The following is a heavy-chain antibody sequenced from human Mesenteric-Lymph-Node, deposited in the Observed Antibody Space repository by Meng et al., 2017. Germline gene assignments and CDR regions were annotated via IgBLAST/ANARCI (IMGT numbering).Heavy chain of an antibody. D-gene: IGHD2-15*01. J-gene: IGHJ4*02. Sequence: QGQLQESGPGLVKPSQTLSLTCTVSGGSISSSFYWSWVRQSPGKGLEWIGQIYLAGSPNYNPSLESRVTISVDKSKNQFSLRLTSVTAADTAIFYCVRHGGKYFDSWGQGTLVTVSS. CDR1: GGSISSSFY. CDR2: IYLAGSP. CDR3: VRHGGKYFDS. V-gene: IGHV4-4*02.